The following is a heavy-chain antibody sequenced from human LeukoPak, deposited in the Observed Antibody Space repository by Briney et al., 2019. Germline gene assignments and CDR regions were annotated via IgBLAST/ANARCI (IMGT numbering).Heavy chain of an antibody. CDR1: GITFSSYT. CDR2: ISTSSSYI. V-gene: IGHV3-21*01. J-gene: IGHJ4*02. CDR3: ARRYGDYVGSFEY. D-gene: IGHD4-17*01. Sequence: PGGSLRLSCAASGITFSSYTMNWVRQAPGKGLEWASSISTSSSYIYYADSVKGRFTISRDNAKNSLYPQMNSLRAEDTAVYYCARRYGDYVGSFEYWGQGTLVTVSS.